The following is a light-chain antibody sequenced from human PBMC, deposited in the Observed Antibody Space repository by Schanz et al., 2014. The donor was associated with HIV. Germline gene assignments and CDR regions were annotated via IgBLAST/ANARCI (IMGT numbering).Light chain of an antibody. Sequence: QSALTQPASVSGSPGQSITISCTGTSSDVGYYKYVSWYQQHPGKAPKVVIYGVFDRPSGISNRFSGSKSGNTASLTISGLQPEDEADYYCSSLTTSSAPGFGTGTKLTVL. CDR2: GVF. J-gene: IGLJ1*01. CDR1: SSDVGYYKY. V-gene: IGLV2-14*03. CDR3: SSLTTSSAPG.